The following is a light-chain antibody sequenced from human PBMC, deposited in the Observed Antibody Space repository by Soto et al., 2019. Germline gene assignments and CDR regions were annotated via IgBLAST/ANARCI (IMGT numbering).Light chain of an antibody. Sequence: EIVLTQSPGTLSLSPGERATLXXXASQSVRSTYLAWYQQKPGQAPRLLIHGASSRATGIPDRFSGSGSGTDFTLTISRLEPEDFAVYYCQQYGSSLSITFGQGTRLEIK. CDR2: GAS. J-gene: IGKJ5*01. V-gene: IGKV3-20*01. CDR1: QSVRSTY. CDR3: QQYGSSLSIT.